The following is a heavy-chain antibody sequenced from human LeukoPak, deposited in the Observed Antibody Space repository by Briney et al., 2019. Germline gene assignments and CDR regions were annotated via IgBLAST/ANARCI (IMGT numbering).Heavy chain of an antibody. J-gene: IGHJ4*02. V-gene: IGHV3-20*01. D-gene: IGHD5-24*01. CDR3: ARVRPGRDGYNYFDY. CDR2: INWNGGST. CDR1: GFTFDSYA. Sequence: GGSLRLSCAASGFTFDSYAMGWVRQAPGKGLEWVSDINWNGGSTGYADFVKGRFTISRDNAKNSLYLQMNSLRAEDTALYHCARVRPGRDGYNYFDYWGQGTLVTVSS.